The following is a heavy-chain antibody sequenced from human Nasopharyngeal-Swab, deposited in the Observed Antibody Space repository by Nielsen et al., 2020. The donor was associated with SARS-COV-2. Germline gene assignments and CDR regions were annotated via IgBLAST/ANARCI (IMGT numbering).Heavy chain of an antibody. J-gene: IGHJ3*02. CDR3: ARARTRLSRSIAAAGLDTFDI. CDR2: MSYDGSNK. D-gene: IGHD6-13*01. V-gene: IGHV3-30-3*01. CDR1: GFTFSSYA. Sequence: GASLKISCAASGFTFSSYAMHWVRQAPGKGLEWVAFMSYDGSNKYYADSVKGRFTISRDNSNNTLYLQMSSLRPEDTAVYFCARARTRLSRSIAAAGLDTFDIWGQGTMVTVSS.